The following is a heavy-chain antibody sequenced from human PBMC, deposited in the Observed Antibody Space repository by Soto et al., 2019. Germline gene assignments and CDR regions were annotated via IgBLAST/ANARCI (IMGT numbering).Heavy chain of an antibody. J-gene: IGHJ6*03. CDR1: GGSISSYY. V-gene: IGHV4-59*08. CDR3: ARLDSGYDYVPYYYYYMDV. D-gene: IGHD5-12*01. Sequence: SETLSLTCTVSGGSISSYYWSWIRQPPGKGLEWIGYIYYSGSTNYNPSLKSRVTISVDTSKNQFSLKLSSVTAADTAVYYCARLDSGYDYVPYYYYYMDVWGKGTTVTVSS. CDR2: IYYSGST.